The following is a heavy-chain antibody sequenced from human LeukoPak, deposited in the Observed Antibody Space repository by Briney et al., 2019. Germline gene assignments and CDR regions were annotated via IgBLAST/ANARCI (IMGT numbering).Heavy chain of an antibody. Sequence: PGGSLRLSCAASGFTFGSYGMHWVRQAPGKGLEWVALISYDGTNQYYADSVKGRLTISRDNSKSTLYLQMNSLRPEDTAVYYCAKDRQQPLRYYYYAMDVWGQGTTVTVSS. CDR3: AKDRQQPLRYYYYAMDV. CDR2: ISYDGTNQ. J-gene: IGHJ6*02. CDR1: GFTFGSYG. V-gene: IGHV3-30*18. D-gene: IGHD6-25*01.